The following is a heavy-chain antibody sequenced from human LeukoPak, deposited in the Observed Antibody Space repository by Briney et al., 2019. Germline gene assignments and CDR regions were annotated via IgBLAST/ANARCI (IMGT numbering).Heavy chain of an antibody. J-gene: IGHJ4*02. CDR3: AKGSSSGFYYFDY. Sequence: PGGSLRLSCAASGFTFSSYGMHWVRQAPGRGLEWVAGMSYDGSNTYYADSVKGRFTISRDNSKNTVYLQMNSLRAEDTAVYYCAKGSSSGFYYFDYWGQGTLATVSS. V-gene: IGHV3-30*18. CDR1: GFTFSSYG. D-gene: IGHD6-19*01. CDR2: MSYDGSNT.